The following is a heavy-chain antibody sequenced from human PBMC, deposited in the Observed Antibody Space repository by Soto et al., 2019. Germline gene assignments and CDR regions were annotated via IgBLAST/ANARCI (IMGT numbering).Heavy chain of an antibody. V-gene: IGHV3-7*01. D-gene: IGHD6-13*01. CDR2: IKQDGSEK. CDR1: GFTFSSYW. J-gene: IGHJ3*02. Sequence: PGGSLRLSCAASGFTFSSYWMSWVRQAPGKGLEWVANIKQDGSEKYYVDSVKGRFTISRDNAKNSLYLQMNSLRAEDTAVYYCARDNERYSSSWIRGGSAFDIWGQGTMVTVSS. CDR3: ARDNERYSSSWIRGGSAFDI.